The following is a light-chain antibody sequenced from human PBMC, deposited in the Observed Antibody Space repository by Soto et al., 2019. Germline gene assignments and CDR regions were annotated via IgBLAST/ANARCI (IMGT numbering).Light chain of an antibody. CDR1: SSDVGGYNY. CDR3: CSYTTSNTRQIV. Sequence: QSALTQPASVSGSPGQSITISCTGTSSDVGGYNYVSWYQHHPGKAPKLMIYDVSNRPSGVSNRFSGSKSGNTASLTISGLPPEDEADYYCCSYTTSNTRQIVFGTGTKLTVL. V-gene: IGLV2-14*03. J-gene: IGLJ1*01. CDR2: DVS.